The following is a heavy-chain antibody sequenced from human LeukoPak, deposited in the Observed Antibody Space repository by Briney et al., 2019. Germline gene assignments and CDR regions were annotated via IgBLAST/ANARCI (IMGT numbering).Heavy chain of an antibody. D-gene: IGHD3-16*02. J-gene: IGHJ4*02. Sequence: GGSLRLSCAASGFTFSTYPMSWVRQAPGKGLEWVSVIYSGGSTYYADSVKGRFTISRHNSKNTLYLQMNSLRAEDTAVYYCARDPRELGELSNWGQGTLVTVSS. CDR1: GFTFSTYP. CDR2: IYSGGST. CDR3: ARDPRELGELSN. V-gene: IGHV3-53*04.